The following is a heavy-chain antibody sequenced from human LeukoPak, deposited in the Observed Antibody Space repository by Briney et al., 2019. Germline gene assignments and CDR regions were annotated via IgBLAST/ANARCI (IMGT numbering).Heavy chain of an antibody. CDR1: GGSFSGYY. J-gene: IGHJ3*02. CDR2: INHSGST. V-gene: IGHV4-34*01. Sequence: SETLSLTCAVYGGSFSGYYWSWIRQPSGKGLEWIGEINHSGSTNYNPSLKSRVTISVDTSKNQFSLKLSSVTAADTAVYYCASMGGFAFDIWGQGTMVTVSS. D-gene: IGHD3-16*01. CDR3: ASMGGFAFDI.